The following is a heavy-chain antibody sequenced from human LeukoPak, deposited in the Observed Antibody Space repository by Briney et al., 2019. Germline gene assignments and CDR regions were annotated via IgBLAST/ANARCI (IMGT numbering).Heavy chain of an antibody. D-gene: IGHD3-3*01. J-gene: IGHJ5*02. V-gene: IGHV3-7*01. CDR2: IKQDGSKK. Sequence: PGGSLRLSCVASGFPFSSYWMTWVRQAPGKGLEWVANIKQDGSKKSYVDSVKGRFTISRDNAKNSLYLQMNSLRAEDTAVYYCARDPDFWSGYYKVAWFDPWGQGTPVTVSS. CDR1: GFPFSSYW. CDR3: ARDPDFWSGYYKVAWFDP.